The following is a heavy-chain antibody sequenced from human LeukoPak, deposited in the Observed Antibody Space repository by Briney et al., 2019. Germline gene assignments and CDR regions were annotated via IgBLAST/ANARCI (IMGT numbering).Heavy chain of an antibody. CDR2: IYESGTT. CDR1: GGSLSDYY. CDR3: ARGRIGGPKAPFDY. Sequence: SETLSLTCTVCGGSLSDYYRSWIRQRPGKGLEWIGHIYESGTTTYNPSLKSRVTMSVDTSKNQFSLTLSSVTAAVTAVYYCARGRIGGPKAPFDYWGQGTLVTVSS. D-gene: IGHD3-16*01. J-gene: IGHJ4*02. V-gene: IGHV4-59*01.